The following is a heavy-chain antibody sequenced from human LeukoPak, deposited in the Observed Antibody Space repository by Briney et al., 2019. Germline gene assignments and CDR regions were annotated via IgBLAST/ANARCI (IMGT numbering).Heavy chain of an antibody. D-gene: IGHD2-2*01. CDR2: IYYSGSN. CDR1: GGSISSYY. CDR3: ASRYCSSTSCHSDPCYYYYMDV. V-gene: IGHV4-59*01. Sequence: SQTLSLTCTVSGGSISSYYWSWIRQPPGKGLAWIGYIYYSGSNNYNPSLKSRVTISADTSRNQFSVKLSSVTAAVTAVYYCASRYCSSTSCHSDPCYYYYMDVGGKGTTVTVS. J-gene: IGHJ6*03.